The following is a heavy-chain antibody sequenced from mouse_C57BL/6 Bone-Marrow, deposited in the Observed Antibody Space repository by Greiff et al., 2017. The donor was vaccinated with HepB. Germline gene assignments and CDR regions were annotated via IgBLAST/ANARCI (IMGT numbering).Heavy chain of an antibody. CDR2: IDPSDSET. J-gene: IGHJ3*01. CDR1: GYTFTSYW. Sequence: QVQLQQPGAELVRPGSSVKLSCKASGYTFTSYWMHWVKQRPIQGLEWIGNIDPSDSETHYNQKFKDKATLTVDKSSSTAYMQLSSLTSEDSAVYYCARSPSGIYYEYDPAWFAYWGQGTLVTVSA. V-gene: IGHV1-52*01. CDR3: ARSPSGIYYEYDPAWFAY. D-gene: IGHD2-4*01.